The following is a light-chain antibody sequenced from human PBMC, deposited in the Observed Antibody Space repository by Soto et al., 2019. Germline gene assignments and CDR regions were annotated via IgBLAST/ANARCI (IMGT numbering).Light chain of an antibody. CDR3: SSYTNINTRACV. J-gene: IGLJ1*01. V-gene: IGLV2-14*01. Sequence: QSALTQPASVSXSPGQSITISCTGTSGDIGSYNRVSWYQQHPGKAPKLIIYEVTDRPSGVSNRFSGSKSGNTASLTISGLQAEDEAEYYCSSYTNINTRACVFGTGTKLTVL. CDR1: SGDIGSYNR. CDR2: EVT.